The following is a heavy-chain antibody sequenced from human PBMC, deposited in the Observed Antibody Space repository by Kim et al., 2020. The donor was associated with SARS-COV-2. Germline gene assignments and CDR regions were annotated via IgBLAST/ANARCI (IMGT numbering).Heavy chain of an antibody. CDR3: AKFLSAYHNYFDS. Sequence: YADSVKGRFTIYRDNSKNTLSLQMKSLGVEDTAMYYCAKFLSAYHNYFDSWGQGALVSVSA. J-gene: IGHJ4*02. D-gene: IGHD3-3*01. V-gene: IGHV3-23*01.